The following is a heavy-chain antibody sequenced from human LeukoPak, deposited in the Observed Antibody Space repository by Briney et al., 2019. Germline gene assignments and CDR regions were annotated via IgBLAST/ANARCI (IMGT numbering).Heavy chain of an antibody. CDR2: IYAGGTT. CDR1: GFSVSGNF. Sequence: GGSQRLSCTASGFSVSGNFMTWVHQAPGKGLEWISFIYAGGTTSYADSVKGRFTLSRNNSKNTIYLQLNSLRVEDTAVYYCARGRSRSSSGWYFDYWGQGTLVTVSS. J-gene: IGHJ4*02. D-gene: IGHD3-22*01. V-gene: IGHV3-53*01. CDR3: ARGRSRSSSGWYFDY.